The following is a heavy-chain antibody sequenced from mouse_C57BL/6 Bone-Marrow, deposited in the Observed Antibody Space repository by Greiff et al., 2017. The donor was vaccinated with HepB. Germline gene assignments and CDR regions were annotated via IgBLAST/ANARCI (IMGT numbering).Heavy chain of an antibody. Sequence: QVHVKQSGAELVRPGASVTLSCKASGYTFTDYEMHWVKQTPVHGLEWIGAIDPETGGTAYNQKFKGKAILTADKSSSTAYMELRSLTSEDSAVYYCTRRGYYPFAYWGQGTLVTVSA. V-gene: IGHV1-15*01. D-gene: IGHD1-1*02. CDR2: IDPETGGT. CDR3: TRRGYYPFAY. CDR1: GYTFTDYE. J-gene: IGHJ3*01.